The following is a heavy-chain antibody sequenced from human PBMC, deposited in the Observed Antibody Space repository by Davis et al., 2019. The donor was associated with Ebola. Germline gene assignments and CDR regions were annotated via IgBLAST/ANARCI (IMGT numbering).Heavy chain of an antibody. CDR1: GFTFSSYS. CDR3: AKDPSYGSGSYDY. Sequence: GESLKISCAASGFTFSSYSMNWVRQAPGKGLEWVSYISSSSSTIYYADSVKGRFTISRDNAKNSLYLQMNSLRDEDTAVYYCAKDPSYGSGSYDYWGQGTLVTVSS. V-gene: IGHV3-48*02. D-gene: IGHD3-10*01. J-gene: IGHJ4*02. CDR2: ISSSSSTI.